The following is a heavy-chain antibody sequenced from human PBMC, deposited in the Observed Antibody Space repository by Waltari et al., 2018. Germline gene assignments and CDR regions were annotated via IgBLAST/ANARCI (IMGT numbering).Heavy chain of an antibody. CDR1: GFTFNNYA. D-gene: IGHD3-10*01. CDR2: IYSGGGA. CDR3: VKETAYGYYFDN. V-gene: IGHV3-23*03. Sequence: EVQLLESGGGLIPPGGSLTLSCAASGFTFNNYAMNWIRQAPGKGLEWVSVIYSGGGAYYADSVKGRFTISRDNSKNTLYLQMSSLRFEDTAVYYCVKETAYGYYFDNWGQGTLVSVSS. J-gene: IGHJ4*02.